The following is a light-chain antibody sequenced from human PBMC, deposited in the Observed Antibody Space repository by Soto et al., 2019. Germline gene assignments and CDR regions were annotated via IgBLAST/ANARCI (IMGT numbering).Light chain of an antibody. Sequence: EIVLTQSPGTLSLSPGERATLSCRASQSVGKYLAWYQQKPGQAHRLLIYGAYTRATGIQDRFSGSGSGTDFTLTISRLEPEDFAVYYCKQYGGSPRTFGQGTKVDIK. CDR2: GAY. CDR3: KQYGGSPRT. CDR1: QSVGKY. J-gene: IGKJ1*01. V-gene: IGKV3-20*01.